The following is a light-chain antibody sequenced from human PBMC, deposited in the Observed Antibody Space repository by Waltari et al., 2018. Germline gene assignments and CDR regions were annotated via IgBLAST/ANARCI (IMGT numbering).Light chain of an antibody. Sequence: SYELTQAHSVSVSPGQTATITCSGDKLANQLTSWYQQNPGQSPVLVLYQDTKRPSGISERFSGSNSGDTATLTITGTQTTDEADYYCQAWDIKNVIFGGGTKLTVL. CDR1: KLANQL. V-gene: IGLV3-1*01. CDR2: QDT. CDR3: QAWDIKNVI. J-gene: IGLJ2*01.